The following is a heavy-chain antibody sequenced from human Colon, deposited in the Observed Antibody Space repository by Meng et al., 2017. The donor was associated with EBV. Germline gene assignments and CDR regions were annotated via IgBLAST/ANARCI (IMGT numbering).Heavy chain of an antibody. V-gene: IGHV4-39*01. D-gene: IGHD3-10*01. J-gene: IGHJ4*02. CDR2: IYHSGST. CDR3: ARRRGGSGRDC. Sequence: HLQLQWAGPGLVKPPATLSLTCTVSGVSISSSNYYWGWVRQPPGKGLQWIGTIYHSGSTSYNPSLQSRVTMFVDTSKNQFSLMLTSVTATDTAVYYCARRRGGSGRDCWGQGTLVTVSS. CDR1: GVSISSSNYY.